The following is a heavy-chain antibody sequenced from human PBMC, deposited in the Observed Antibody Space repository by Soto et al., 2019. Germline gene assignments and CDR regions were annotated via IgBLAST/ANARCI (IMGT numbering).Heavy chain of an antibody. D-gene: IGHD6-6*01. CDR1: GFTFISYS. Sequence: PGRSLRLSCAASGFTFISYSMNWVRQAPGKGLEWVSSISSSSSYIDYADSVKGRFTISRDNAKNSLYLQMNSLRVEDTAVYYCVSDLLYDSSSGSNYWGQGTLVTVSS. V-gene: IGHV3-21*01. CDR2: ISSSSSYI. CDR3: VSDLLYDSSSGSNY. J-gene: IGHJ4*02.